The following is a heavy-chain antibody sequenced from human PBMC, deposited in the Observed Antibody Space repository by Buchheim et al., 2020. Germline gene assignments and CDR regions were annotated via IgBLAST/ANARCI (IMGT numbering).Heavy chain of an antibody. CDR2: IGYGGGNK. CDR3: ASWDAFDI. Sequence: QVKLVESGGGVVQPGRSLRLSCATSGFTFSNFGVHWVRQAPGKGLEWLAFIGYGGGNKYYADSVKGRFTISRDNAKNSLYLQMNSLRAEDTAVYYCASWDAFDIWGQGT. J-gene: IGHJ3*02. CDR1: GFTFSNFG. V-gene: IGHV3-33*03.